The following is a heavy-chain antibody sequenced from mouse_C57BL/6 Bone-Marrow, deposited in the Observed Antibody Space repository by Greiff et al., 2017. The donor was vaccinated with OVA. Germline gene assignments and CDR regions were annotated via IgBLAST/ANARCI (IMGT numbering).Heavy chain of an antibody. CDR1: GYTFTSYW. CDR2: IHPSDSDT. J-gene: IGHJ4*01. V-gene: IGHV1-74*01. CDR3: AMTGSSGYNYAMDD. Sequence: QVQLQQPGAELVKPGASVKVSCKASGYTFTSYWMHWVKQRPGQGLEWIGRIHPSDSDTNYNQKFKGKATLTVDKSSSTAYMQLSSLISEDSAVYYCAMTGSSGYNYAMDDWGQGTSVTVSS. D-gene: IGHD3-2*02.